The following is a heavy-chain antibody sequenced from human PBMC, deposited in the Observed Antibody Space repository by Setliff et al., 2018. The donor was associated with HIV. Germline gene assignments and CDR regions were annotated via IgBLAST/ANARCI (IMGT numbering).Heavy chain of an antibody. CDR3: ARSKTFYDFWGGYYTHGAFKI. V-gene: IGHV4-39*01. J-gene: IGHJ3*02. CDR2: ISSSGGT. CDR1: GDSISRSNYY. Sequence: SETLSLTCSVSGDSISRSNYYWGWTRQSPGKGLEWVGSISSSGGTSYSAASLKSRVTVSVDTSKNQFSLNLTSVTAADTAVYYCARSKTFYDFWGGYYTHGAFKIWGLGTMVTVSS. D-gene: IGHD3-3*01.